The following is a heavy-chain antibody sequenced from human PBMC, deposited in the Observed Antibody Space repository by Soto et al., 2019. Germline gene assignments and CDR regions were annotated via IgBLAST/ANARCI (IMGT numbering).Heavy chain of an antibody. CDR1: GGSFSGYY. V-gene: IGHV4-34*01. CDR2: INHSGST. D-gene: IGHD3-9*01. CDR3: ARRGAYYDILTGPYYYYYVMDV. Sequence: PSETLSLTCAVYGGSFSGYYWSWIRQPPGKGLEWIGEINHSGSTNYNPSLKSRVTISVDTSKNQFSLKLSSVTAADTAVYYCARRGAYYDILTGPYYYYYVMDVWGQGTTVTVSS. J-gene: IGHJ6*02.